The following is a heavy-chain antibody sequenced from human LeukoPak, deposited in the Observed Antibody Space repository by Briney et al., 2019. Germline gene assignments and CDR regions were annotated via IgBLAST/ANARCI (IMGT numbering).Heavy chain of an antibody. CDR3: ARLSRLYYDSSGFHPDAFDI. D-gene: IGHD3-22*01. V-gene: IGHV4-39*01. CDR2: IFYSGSS. Sequence: SETLSLTCTVSGGSISSSSHYWGWIPQPPGKGLEWIGSIFYSGSSFYYPSLKSRVTISVDTSKNQFSLRLSSVTAADTAVYYCARLSRLYYDSSGFHPDAFDIWGQGTMVIVSS. J-gene: IGHJ3*02. CDR1: GGSISSSSHY.